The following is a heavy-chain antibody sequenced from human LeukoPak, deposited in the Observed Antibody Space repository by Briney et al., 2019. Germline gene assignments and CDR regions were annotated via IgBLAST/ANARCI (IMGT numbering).Heavy chain of an antibody. D-gene: IGHD3-10*01. V-gene: IGHV3-30*03. Sequence: GRSLRLSCAASGFTFSSYGMHWVRQAPGKGLEWVAVISYDGSNKYYADSVKGRFTISRDNSKNTLYLQMNSLRAEDTAVYYCARGTYYYGSGSQRRADAFDIWGQGTMVTVSS. J-gene: IGHJ3*02. CDR1: GFTFSSYG. CDR2: ISYDGSNK. CDR3: ARGTYYYGSGSQRRADAFDI.